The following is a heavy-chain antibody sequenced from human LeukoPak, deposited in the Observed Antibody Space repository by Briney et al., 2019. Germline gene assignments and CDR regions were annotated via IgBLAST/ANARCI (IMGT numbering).Heavy chain of an antibody. V-gene: IGHV1-8*01. CDR1: GYTFTIYD. CDR3: ASGRTYYYDSSGYPFPLMDV. CDR2: MNPNSGNT. J-gene: IGHJ6*02. Sequence: ASVTVSCKASGYTFTIYDINWVRQAPGPGLEWMGWMNPNSGNTGYAQKFQGRVTMTRNTSTSTAYMELSSLRSEDTAVYYCASGRTYYYDSSGYPFPLMDVWGQGTTVTVSS. D-gene: IGHD3-22*01.